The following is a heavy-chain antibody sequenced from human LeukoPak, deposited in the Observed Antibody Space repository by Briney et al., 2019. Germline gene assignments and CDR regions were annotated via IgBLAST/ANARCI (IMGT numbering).Heavy chain of an antibody. CDR3: ARGRYCSADICSGGDAFDI. V-gene: IGHV4-4*07. Sequence: SETLSLTCTVSGGSINNNYWSWIRQPAGKGLEWIGRIYTRGSTNYNPSLKSRVTMSVDTSKNQFSLKLSSVTAADTGVFYCARGRYCSADICSGGDAFDIWGQGTMVSVSS. J-gene: IGHJ3*02. CDR1: GGSINNNY. CDR2: IYTRGST. D-gene: IGHD2-15*01.